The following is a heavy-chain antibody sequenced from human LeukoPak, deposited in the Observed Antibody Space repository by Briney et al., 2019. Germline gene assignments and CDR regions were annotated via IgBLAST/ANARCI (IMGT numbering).Heavy chain of an antibody. CDR1: GFTFSSYS. Sequence: GGSLRLSCAASGFTFSSYSMNWVRQAPGKGLEWVSSISSSSSYIYYADSVKGRFTISRDNAKNSLYLQMNSLRAEDTAVYYCARTSITMVRGVLTSLDYWGQGTLVTVSS. J-gene: IGHJ4*02. D-gene: IGHD3-10*01. V-gene: IGHV3-21*01. CDR2: ISSSSSYI. CDR3: ARTSITMVRGVLTSLDY.